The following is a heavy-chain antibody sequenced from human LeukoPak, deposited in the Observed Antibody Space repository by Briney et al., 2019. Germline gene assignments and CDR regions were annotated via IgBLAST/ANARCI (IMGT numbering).Heavy chain of an antibody. CDR2: INLSNGGT. CDR3: VRHDFWSGLKGGDY. D-gene: IGHD3-3*01. CDR1: GNTFTGYY. J-gene: IGHJ4*02. V-gene: IGHV1-2*02. Sequence: ASAKVSCKASGNTFTGYYIHWVRQAPGQGLEWMGWINLSNGGTKFAQKFQGRVTMTRDTSINTAYMELSSMTSDDTAFYYCVRHDFWSGLKGGDYWGQGTLVTVSS.